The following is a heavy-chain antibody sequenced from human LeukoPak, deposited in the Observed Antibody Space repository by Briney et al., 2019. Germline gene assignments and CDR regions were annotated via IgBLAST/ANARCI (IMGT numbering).Heavy chain of an antibody. V-gene: IGHV3-23*01. CDR1: GFTFSTYT. Sequence: AGGFLRLSCAASGFTFSTYTMYWVRHPPGKRLEWVSIIGSSGGGIHYADSVKGRFTISRDNSKNALYLQMNSLRVEDTAVYYCAIDPNWGTHSWGQGVLVTVSS. J-gene: IGHJ4*02. D-gene: IGHD7-27*01. CDR2: IGSSGGGI. CDR3: AIDPNWGTHS.